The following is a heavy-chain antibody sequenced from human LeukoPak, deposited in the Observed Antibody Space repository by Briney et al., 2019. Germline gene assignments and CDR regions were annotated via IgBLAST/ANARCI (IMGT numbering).Heavy chain of an antibody. CDR2: IYYSGST. J-gene: IGHJ4*02. CDR1: GGSFSGYY. V-gene: IGHV4-34*01. D-gene: IGHD5-18*01. CDR3: ASQRGYSYGYFDY. Sequence: SETLSLTCAVYGGSFSGYYWSWIRQPPGKGLEWIGSIYYSGSTYYNPSLKSRVTISVDTSKNQFSLKLSSVTAADTAVYYCASQRGYSYGYFDYWGQGTLVTVSS.